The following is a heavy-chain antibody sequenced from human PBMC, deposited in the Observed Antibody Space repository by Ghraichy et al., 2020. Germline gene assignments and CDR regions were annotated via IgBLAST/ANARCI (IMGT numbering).Heavy chain of an antibody. CDR3: ARGRGYFDY. V-gene: IGHV2-70*11. CDR1: GFSLSTSGMC. CDR2: IDWDDDK. Sequence: SGPTLVKPTQTLTLTCTFSGFSLSTSGMCMSWIRQPPGKALEWLARIDWDDDKYYTTSLRTRLTISKDTSRNQVVLTMTDMEPVDTATYYCARGRGYFDYWGQGALVTVSS. J-gene: IGHJ4*02. D-gene: IGHD3-10*01.